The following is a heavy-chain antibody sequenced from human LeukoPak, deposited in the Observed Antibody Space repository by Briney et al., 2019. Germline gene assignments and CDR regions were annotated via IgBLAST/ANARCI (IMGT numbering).Heavy chain of an antibody. V-gene: IGHV3-30*18. J-gene: IGHJ6*02. CDR1: GFTFSSYG. CDR2: ISLDGSNK. Sequence: GGSLRLSCAASGFTFSSYGMHWVRQAPGKGLEWVAVISLDGSNKYYADSVKGRFTISRDKSKNTLYVQMNSLRTEDTAVYYCAKARDLYYGTTTCPYGLDVWGHGTTVTVSS. D-gene: IGHD2-2*01. CDR3: AKARDLYYGTTTCPYGLDV.